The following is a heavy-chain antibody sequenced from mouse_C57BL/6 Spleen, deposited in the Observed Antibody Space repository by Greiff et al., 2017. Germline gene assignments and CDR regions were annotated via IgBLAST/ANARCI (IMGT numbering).Heavy chain of an antibody. CDR3: ARGASGAWFAY. J-gene: IGHJ3*01. V-gene: IGHV1-19*01. D-gene: IGHD3-1*01. CDR1: GYTFTDYY. CDR2: INPYNGGT. Sequence: VQLQQSGPVLVKPGASVKMSCKASGYTFTDYYMNWVKQSHGKSLEWIGVINPYNGGTSYNQKFKGKATLTVDKSSSTAYMELNSLTSEDSAVYYCARGASGAWFAYWGQGTLVTVSA.